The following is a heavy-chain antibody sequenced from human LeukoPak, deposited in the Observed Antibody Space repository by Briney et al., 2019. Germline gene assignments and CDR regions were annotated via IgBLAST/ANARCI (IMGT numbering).Heavy chain of an antibody. CDR1: GFTFSTNA. Sequence: PGGSLRLSCAASGFTFSTNAMSWVRQAPGRGLEWVSVITGCYIRTYNAHSAQGRFTIPRDTSKSALYLQMHNLRAEDTAVYYCVKECYHRSGYCFDQWGQGTLVPVSS. CDR2: ITGCYIRT. D-gene: IGHD6-25*01. CDR3: VKECYHRSGYCFDQ. V-gene: IGHV3-23*01. J-gene: IGHJ4*02.